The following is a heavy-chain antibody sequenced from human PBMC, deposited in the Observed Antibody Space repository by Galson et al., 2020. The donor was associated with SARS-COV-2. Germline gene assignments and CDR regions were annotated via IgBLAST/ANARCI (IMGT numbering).Heavy chain of an antibody. CDR3: TAARAY. V-gene: IGHV3-74*01. D-gene: IGHD2-15*01. CDR1: GFTFSNYW. CDR2: SNSNGSST. J-gene: IGHJ4*02. Sequence: GGSLRLSCAASGFTFSNYWMHWVRQAPGKGLVWVSRSNSNGSSTSYADSVKGRFTISRDNAKNTLYLQMNSLRVEDTALYYCTAARAYWGQGTLVTVSS.